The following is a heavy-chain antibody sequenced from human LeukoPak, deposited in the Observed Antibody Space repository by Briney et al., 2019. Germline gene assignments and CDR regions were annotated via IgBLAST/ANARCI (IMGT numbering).Heavy chain of an antibody. CDR3: AKLEN. D-gene: IGHD1-1*01. CDR1: GFTFRSYG. CDR2: ITGRGDST. J-gene: IGHJ4*02. V-gene: IGHV3-23*01. Sequence: GGSLRLSCAAAGFTFRSYGMTWVRQAPGKGLEWVSSITGRGDSTYYADSVKGRLIISRDNSKNTLYLQMNSLRAEDTAIYYCAKLENWGQGTLVTVSS.